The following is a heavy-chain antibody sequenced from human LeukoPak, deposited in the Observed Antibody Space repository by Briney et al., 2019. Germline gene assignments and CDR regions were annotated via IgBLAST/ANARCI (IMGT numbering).Heavy chain of an antibody. J-gene: IGHJ5*02. Sequence: GGSLRLFCAASGFTFSSYGMHWVRQAPGKGLEWVAVISYDGSNKYYADSVKGRFTISRDNSKNTLYLQMNSLRAEDTAVYYCAKGGKRIAAAGTDWFDPWGQGTLVTVSS. V-gene: IGHV3-30*18. CDR2: ISYDGSNK. CDR1: GFTFSSYG. D-gene: IGHD6-13*01. CDR3: AKGGKRIAAAGTDWFDP.